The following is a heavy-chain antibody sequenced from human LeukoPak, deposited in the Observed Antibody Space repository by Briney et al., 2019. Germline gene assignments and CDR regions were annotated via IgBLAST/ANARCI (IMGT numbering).Heavy chain of an antibody. D-gene: IGHD3-10*01. CDR3: ATRNFDDSGTYALGY. CDR2: IWSDGINK. CDR1: GFTFSSYG. V-gene: IGHV3-33*01. J-gene: IGHJ4*02. Sequence: PGRSLRLSCAASGFTFSSYGMHWVSQSPGKGLEWLAVIWSDGINKYYADSVKGRFTISRDNSKNTLYLQMNSLRAEDTAVYSCATRNFDDSGTYALGYWGQGTLVTVSS.